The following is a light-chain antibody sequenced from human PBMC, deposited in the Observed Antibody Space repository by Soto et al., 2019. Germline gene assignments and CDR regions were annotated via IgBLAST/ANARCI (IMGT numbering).Light chain of an antibody. V-gene: IGKV3-15*01. Sequence: EIVMTQSPATLAVSPGERATLSCRASQSVSNNLAWYQQKPGQTPRLLIYGASARVAGIPARFSGSGFGTEFTLTISSLQSEDFAVYYCQHYNNGPPATLGQGTRVEFK. CDR2: GAS. J-gene: IGKJ1*01. CDR1: QSVSNN. CDR3: QHYNNGPPAT.